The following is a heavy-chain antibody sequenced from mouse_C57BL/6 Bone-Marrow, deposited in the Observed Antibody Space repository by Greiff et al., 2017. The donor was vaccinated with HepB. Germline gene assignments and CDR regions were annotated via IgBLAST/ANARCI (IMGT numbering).Heavy chain of an antibody. D-gene: IGHD2-5*01. CDR3: ARGGPTIVTTWYFDV. J-gene: IGHJ1*03. CDR1: GFTFSSYA. V-gene: IGHV5-4*01. CDR2: ISDGGSYT. Sequence: EVQVVESGGGLVKPGGSLKLSCAASGFTFSSYALSWVRQTPEKRLEWVATISDGGSYTYYPDNVKGRFTISRDNAKNNRYLPMSQLKSEDTAMYYCARGGPTIVTTWYFDVGGTGTTVTGSS.